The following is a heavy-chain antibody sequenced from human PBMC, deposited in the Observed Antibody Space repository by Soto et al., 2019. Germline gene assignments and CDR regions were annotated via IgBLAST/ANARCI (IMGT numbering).Heavy chain of an antibody. V-gene: IGHV4-31*03. CDR2: IYYSGST. J-gene: IGHJ6*03. CDR3: AGGKPDIVVVPAGYYMDV. Sequence: PSETLSLTCTVSGGSISSGGYYWSWIRQHPGKGLEWIGYIYYSGSTYYNPSLKSRVTISVDTSKNQFSLKLSSVTAADTAVYYCAGGKPDIVVVPAGYYMDVWGKGTTVTVSS. CDR1: GGSISSGGYY. D-gene: IGHD2-2*01.